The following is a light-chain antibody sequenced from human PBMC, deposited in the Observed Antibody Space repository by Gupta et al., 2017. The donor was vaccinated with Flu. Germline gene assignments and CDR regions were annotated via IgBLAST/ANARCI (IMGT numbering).Light chain of an antibody. CDR2: GNS. V-gene: IGLV1-40*01. J-gene: IGLJ2*01. Sequence: QSVLTQPPSVSGAPGQRVTISCTGSSSNIGAGYDVHWYQQLPGTAPKLLIYGNSNRPSGVPDRFSGSKSGPSASLAITGLQAEDEANYYCQSNESSLSVLFGGGTKLPVL. CDR1: SSNIGAGYD. CDR3: QSNESSLSVL.